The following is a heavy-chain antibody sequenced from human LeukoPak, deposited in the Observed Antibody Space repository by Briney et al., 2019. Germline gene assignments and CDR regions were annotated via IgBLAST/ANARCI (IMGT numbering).Heavy chain of an antibody. CDR1: GFTFSSYS. D-gene: IGHD6-19*01. J-gene: IGHJ4*02. Sequence: GGSLRLSCAASGFTFSSYSMNWVRQAPGKGLEWVSSISSSSSYIYYADSVKGRFTISRDNAKNSLYLQMNSLRAEDTAVYYCAREAAEVAGPDGPLDYWGQGTLVTVSS. CDR2: ISSSSSYI. CDR3: AREAAEVAGPDGPLDY. V-gene: IGHV3-21*01.